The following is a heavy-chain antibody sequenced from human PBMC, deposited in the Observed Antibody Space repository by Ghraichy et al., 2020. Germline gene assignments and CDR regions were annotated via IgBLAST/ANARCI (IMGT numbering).Heavy chain of an antibody. CDR1: GGSFSGYY. Sequence: SETLSLTCAVYGGSFSGYYWSWIRQPPGKGLEWIGEINHSGSTNYNPSLKSRVTISVDTSKNQFSLKLSSVTAADTAVYYCARVGWLGYSPHFDYWGQGTLVTVSS. V-gene: IGHV4-34*01. CDR3: ARVGWLGYSPHFDY. D-gene: IGHD2-21*01. CDR2: INHSGST. J-gene: IGHJ4*02.